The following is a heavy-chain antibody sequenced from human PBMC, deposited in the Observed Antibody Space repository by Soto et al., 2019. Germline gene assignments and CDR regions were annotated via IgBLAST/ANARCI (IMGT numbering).Heavy chain of an antibody. Sequence: GGSLRLSCAASGFTFSSFAMSWVRQAPGKGLEWVSAISGSDNSTYYADSVKGRFTISRDNSKNTLYLQMCSLRADDTAVYYFAPMGVWGQGTTVTVSS. J-gene: IGHJ6*02. CDR2: ISGSDNST. CDR3: APMGV. CDR1: GFTFSSFA. V-gene: IGHV3-23*01.